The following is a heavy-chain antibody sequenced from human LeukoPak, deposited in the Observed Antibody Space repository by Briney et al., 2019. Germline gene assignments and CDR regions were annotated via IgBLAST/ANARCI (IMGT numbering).Heavy chain of an antibody. CDR1: GGSISSGGYY. Sequence: SQTLSLTCTVSGGSISSGGYYWSWIRQHPGKGLEWLGYIYYSGSTYYNPSLKSRVTISVDTSKNQFSLKLSSVTAADTAVYYCARSHPHILTGYWEFSYWGQGTLVTVSS. D-gene: IGHD3-9*01. CDR3: ARSHPHILTGYWEFSY. CDR2: IYYSGST. J-gene: IGHJ4*02. V-gene: IGHV4-31*03.